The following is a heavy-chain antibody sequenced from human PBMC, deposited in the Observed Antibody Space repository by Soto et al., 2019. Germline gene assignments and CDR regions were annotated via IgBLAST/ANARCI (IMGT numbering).Heavy chain of an antibody. D-gene: IGHD3-10*01. J-gene: IGHJ6*02. V-gene: IGHV5-51*01. Sequence: GESLKISCQGSGYSFANYWIAWVRQMPGKGLEWVGVIYPGGSDTRYSPSFRGQDTISADKSISHVYLQWSSLKASDTAMYYCARNRLRQYYYGMDVWGQGTTVTVSS. CDR3: ARNRLRQYYYGMDV. CDR1: GYSFANYW. CDR2: IYPGGSDT.